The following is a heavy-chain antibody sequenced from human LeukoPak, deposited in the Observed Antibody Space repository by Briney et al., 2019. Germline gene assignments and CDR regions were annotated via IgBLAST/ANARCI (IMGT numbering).Heavy chain of an antibody. CDR2: ISYDGSNK. Sequence: PGGSLRLSCAASGFTFSSYAMHWVRQAPGKGLEWVAVISYDGSNKYYADSVKGRFTISRDNSKSTLYLQMNSLRAEDTAVYYCARVAYTVTTDYYFDYWGQGTLVTASS. CDR3: ARVAYTVTTDYYFDY. V-gene: IGHV3-30-3*01. CDR1: GFTFSSYA. J-gene: IGHJ4*02. D-gene: IGHD4-17*01.